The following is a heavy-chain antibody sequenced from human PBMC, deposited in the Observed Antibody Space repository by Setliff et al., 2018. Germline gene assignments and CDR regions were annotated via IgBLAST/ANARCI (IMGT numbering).Heavy chain of an antibody. CDR1: GGSFSGFY. CDR2: IIHSGST. CDR3: ARGAQRLEWLQYYYYYYMDV. V-gene: IGHV4-34*01. D-gene: IGHD3-3*01. Sequence: PSETLSLTCAVYGGSFSGFYWSWIRQPPGKRLEWIGEIIHSGSTNYNPSLKSRVTISMDTSKNQFSLKVSSVTAADTAVYYCARGAQRLEWLQYYYYYYMDVWGKGTTVTVSS. J-gene: IGHJ6*03.